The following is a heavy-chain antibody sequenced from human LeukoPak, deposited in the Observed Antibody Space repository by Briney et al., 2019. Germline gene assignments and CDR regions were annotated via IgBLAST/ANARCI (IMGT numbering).Heavy chain of an antibody. Sequence: GGSLRLSCAASEFTFSGYEMNWVRQAPGKGLQWVSYVSSSGSPINYADSVKGRFTISRDNAKNSLFLQMNSLRAEDTAVYYCTRGSSGSFDFCGQGTLVTVSS. V-gene: IGHV3-48*03. CDR2: VSSSGSPI. CDR3: TRGSSGSFDF. J-gene: IGHJ4*02. CDR1: EFTFSGYE. D-gene: IGHD3-10*01.